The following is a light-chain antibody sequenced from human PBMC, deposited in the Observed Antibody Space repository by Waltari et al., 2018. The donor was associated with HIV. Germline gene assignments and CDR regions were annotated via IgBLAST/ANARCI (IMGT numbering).Light chain of an antibody. CDR2: LNSDGSH. Sequence: QLVLTQSPSASASLGASVKLTCTPSSGHSSYVIAWNQQQPKKGPRYLMKLNSDGSHFKGDGIPDRFSGSSSGAERYLTISSLQSEDEADYYCQTWGTGIVVFGGGTKLTVL. V-gene: IGLV4-69*01. CDR3: QTWGTGIVV. CDR1: SGHSSYV. J-gene: IGLJ2*01.